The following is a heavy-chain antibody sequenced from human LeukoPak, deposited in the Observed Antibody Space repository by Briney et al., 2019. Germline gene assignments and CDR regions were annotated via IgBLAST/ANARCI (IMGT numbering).Heavy chain of an antibody. D-gene: IGHD1-26*01. V-gene: IGHV4-59*01. Sequence: SETLSLTCTVSGGSISSYYWSWIRQPPGKGLEWIGYIYYSGSINYNPSLKSRVTISVDTSKNQFSLKLSSVTAADTAVYYCARDKGGSYYDAFDIWGQGTMVTVSS. CDR2: IYYSGSI. J-gene: IGHJ3*02. CDR1: GGSISSYY. CDR3: ARDKGGSYYDAFDI.